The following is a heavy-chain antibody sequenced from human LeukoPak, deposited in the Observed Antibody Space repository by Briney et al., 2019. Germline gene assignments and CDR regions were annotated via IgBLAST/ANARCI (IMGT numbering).Heavy chain of an antibody. CDR1: GFTFSSYA. J-gene: IGHJ4*02. V-gene: IGHV3-30-3*01. Sequence: GRSLRLSCAASGFTFSSYAMHWVRQAPGKGLEWVAVISYDGSNKYYADSVKGRFTISRDNSKNTLYLQMNSLRAEDTAVYYCAKDVGDGSEFDYWGQGTLVTVSS. CDR2: ISYDGSNK. D-gene: IGHD5-24*01. CDR3: AKDVGDGSEFDY.